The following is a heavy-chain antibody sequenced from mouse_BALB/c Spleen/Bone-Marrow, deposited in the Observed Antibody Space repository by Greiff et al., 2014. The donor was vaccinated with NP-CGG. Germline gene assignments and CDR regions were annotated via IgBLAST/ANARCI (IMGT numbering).Heavy chain of an antibody. CDR1: GYTFTSSN. J-gene: IGHJ1*01. Sequence: VQLQQPGPQLVKPGASVKMSCKASGYTFTSSNMLWVKQKPGHGLEWIGNINPYNNGTRYNEKFKDKATLTSDKSSSTAYMEVSMLPSEVSAVYYGARGFLRLLGWYFDVWGAGTTVAVAS. CDR2: INPYNNGT. D-gene: IGHD1-1*01. V-gene: IGHV1-14*01. CDR3: ARGFLRLLGWYFDV.